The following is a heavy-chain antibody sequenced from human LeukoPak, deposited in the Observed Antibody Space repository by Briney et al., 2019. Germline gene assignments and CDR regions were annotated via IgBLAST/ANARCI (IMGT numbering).Heavy chain of an antibody. D-gene: IGHD3-22*01. Sequence: SETLSLTYTVSGGSISSSSYYWGWIRQPPGKGLEWIGSIYYSGSTYYNPSLKSRVTISVDTSKNQFSLKLSSVTAADTAVYYCARDGGKDYYDSSGYIDTYYFDYWGQGTLVTVSS. CDR1: GGSISSSSYY. V-gene: IGHV4-39*07. CDR2: IYYSGST. CDR3: ARDGGKDYYDSSGYIDTYYFDY. J-gene: IGHJ4*02.